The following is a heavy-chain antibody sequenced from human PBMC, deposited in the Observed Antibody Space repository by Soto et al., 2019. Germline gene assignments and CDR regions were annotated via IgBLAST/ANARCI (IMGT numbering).Heavy chain of an antibody. CDR1: GYTFTTYA. CDR2: INAGNGNT. CDR3: AREYESSGYFFDY. Sequence: QVQLVQSGAEVKKPGASVKVSRKASGYTFTTYAMHWVRQAPGQRFEWMGWINAGNGNTKYSQKFQGRVTITWDTSASTAYMELSSLRSEDTAVYYCAREYESSGYFFDYWGQGTLVTVSS. V-gene: IGHV1-3*01. D-gene: IGHD3-22*01. J-gene: IGHJ4*02.